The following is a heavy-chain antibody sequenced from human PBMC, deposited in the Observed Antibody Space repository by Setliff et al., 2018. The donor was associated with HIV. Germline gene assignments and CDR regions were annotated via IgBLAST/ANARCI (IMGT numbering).Heavy chain of an antibody. Sequence: SETLSLTCTVSGASIGSGSHYWSWIRQPAGTGLEWIGHIYTTGGTNYNPSLKSRVTMSVDTSKIQFSLKLTSMTTADTAVYYCARVGANYGGPDYWGQGTLVTVSS. CDR1: GASIGSGSHY. CDR3: ARVGANYGGPDY. CDR2: IYTTGGT. D-gene: IGHD4-17*01. V-gene: IGHV4-61*09. J-gene: IGHJ4*02.